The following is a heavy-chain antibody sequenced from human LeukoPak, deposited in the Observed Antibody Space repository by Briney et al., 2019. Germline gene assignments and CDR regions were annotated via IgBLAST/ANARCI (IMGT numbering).Heavy chain of an antibody. CDR2: ISYDGSNK. D-gene: IGHD3-3*01. Sequence: PGGSLRLSCAASGFTFSSYGMHWVRQAPGKGLEWVAVISYDGSNKYYADSVKGRFTISRDNAKNSLYLQMNSLRAEDTAVYYCARTIERLDAFDIWGQGTMVTVSS. CDR3: ARTIERLDAFDI. CDR1: GFTFSSYG. V-gene: IGHV3-30*03. J-gene: IGHJ3*02.